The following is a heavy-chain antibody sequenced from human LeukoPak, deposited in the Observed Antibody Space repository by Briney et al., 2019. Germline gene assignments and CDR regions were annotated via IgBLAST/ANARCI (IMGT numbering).Heavy chain of an antibody. CDR2: INGRGGRT. Sequence: PGGSLRLSCEASGFTFSNYAMSWVRQAPGKGLEWVSGINGRGGRTYYADSVKGRFAISRDNSKNTLFLQMNSLRAEDTAVYYCAKDKGIGYGYNFYDYWGQGTLVTVSS. V-gene: IGHV3-23*01. CDR3: AKDKGIGYGYNFYDY. J-gene: IGHJ4*02. D-gene: IGHD5-18*01. CDR1: GFTFSNYA.